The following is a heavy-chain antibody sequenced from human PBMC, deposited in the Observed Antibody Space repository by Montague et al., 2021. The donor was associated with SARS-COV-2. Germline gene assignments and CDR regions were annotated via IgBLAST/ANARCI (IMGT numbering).Heavy chain of an antibody. J-gene: IGHJ4*02. CDR1: GFSLSTSGMC. CDR3: ARSLYDILTGYYLPFDH. Sequence: VKPTQTLTLTCTFSGFSLSTSGMCVSWVRQPPGKALEWLALIDWDDNKFYSTSLKTRLTISKDTSKNQVVLTMTNVDPVDTATYYCARSLYDILTGYYLPFDHWGQGTLVTVSS. D-gene: IGHD3-9*01. V-gene: IGHV2-70*20. CDR2: IDWDDNK.